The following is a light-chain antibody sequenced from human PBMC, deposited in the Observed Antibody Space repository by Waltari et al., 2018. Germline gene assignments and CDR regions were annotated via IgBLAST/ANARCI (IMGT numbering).Light chain of an antibody. J-gene: IGLJ3*02. CDR1: SSNVGSYNL. CDR2: AAR. CDR3: CSYAGSRWV. V-gene: IGLV2-23*01. Sequence: QSALTQPASVSGSPGQSITISCTGTSSNVGSYNLLSWYQQYPGKAPKLIIYAARKRPPGVSNRVSGSKSGNTASRTSSGLQAEDEDDYYFCSYAGSRWVVGGGTKLTVL.